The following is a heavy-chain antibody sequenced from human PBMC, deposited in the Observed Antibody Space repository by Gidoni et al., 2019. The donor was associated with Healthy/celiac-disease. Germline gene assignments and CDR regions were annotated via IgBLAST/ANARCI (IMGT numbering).Heavy chain of an antibody. J-gene: IGHJ4*02. CDR2: IYYSGST. Sequence: QVQLQESGPGLVKPSQTLSLTCTVSGGSISRGDYYWSWLRQPPGKGLEWIGYIYYSGSTYDNPSLKSRVTISVDTSKNQFSLKLSSGTAAETAVYYCARYRLRYCSGGSGYRGGYYFDYGGQGTLVTVSS. V-gene: IGHV4-30-4*01. CDR1: GGSISRGDYY. CDR3: ARYRLRYCSGGSGYRGGYYFDY. D-gene: IGHD2-15*01.